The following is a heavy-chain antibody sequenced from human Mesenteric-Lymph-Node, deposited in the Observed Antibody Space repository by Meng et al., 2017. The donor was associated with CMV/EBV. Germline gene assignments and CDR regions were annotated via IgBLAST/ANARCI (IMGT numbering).Heavy chain of an antibody. CDR2: IYIGGNT. CDR3: ARDQLGYCSSTSCYSEGLGY. CDR1: GFSVSTTY. Sequence: GGSLRLSCAASGFSVSTTYMSWVRQAPGKGLEWVSNIYIGGNTYYTDSVTGRFTISRDSSKNTLSLQMNSLRREDTAVYYCARDQLGYCSSTSCYSEGLGYWGQGTLVTVSS. D-gene: IGHD2-2*01. J-gene: IGHJ4*02. V-gene: IGHV3-53*05.